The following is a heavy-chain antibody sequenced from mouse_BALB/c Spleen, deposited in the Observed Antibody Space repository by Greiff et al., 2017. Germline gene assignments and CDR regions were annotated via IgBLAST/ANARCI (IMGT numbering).Heavy chain of an antibody. CDR3: ARRGHSGSREAWFAY. D-gene: IGHD1-1*01. Sequence: VQLQQSGAELVRPGTSVKVSCKASGYAFTNYLIEWVKQRPGQGLEWIGVINPGSGGTNYNEKFKGKATLTADKSSSTAYMQLSSLTSDDSAVYFCARRGHSGSREAWFAYWGQGTLVTVSA. CDR2: INPGSGGT. J-gene: IGHJ3*01. V-gene: IGHV1-54*01. CDR1: GYAFTNYL.